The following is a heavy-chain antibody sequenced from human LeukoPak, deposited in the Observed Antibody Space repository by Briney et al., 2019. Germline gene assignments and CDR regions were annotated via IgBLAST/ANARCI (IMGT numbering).Heavy chain of an antibody. D-gene: IGHD3-3*01. CDR3: ARHSRFLEWPRRLEY. J-gene: IGHJ4*02. CDR2: INPNSGGT. CDR1: GYTFTGYY. Sequence: ASVKVSCKASGYTFTGYYMHWVRQAPGQGLEWMGWINPNSGGTNYAQKFQGRVTMARDTSISTAYMELSRLRSDDTAVYYCARHSRFLEWPRRLEYWGQGTLVTVSS. V-gene: IGHV1-2*02.